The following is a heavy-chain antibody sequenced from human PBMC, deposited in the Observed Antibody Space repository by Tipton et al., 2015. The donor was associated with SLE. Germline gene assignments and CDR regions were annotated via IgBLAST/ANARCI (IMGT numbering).Heavy chain of an antibody. D-gene: IGHD2/OR15-2a*01. CDR2: VWQSGST. CDR3: ARNIDSAMYIDH. Sequence: TLSLTCSVSGYPIRSGYFWGWIRQPPGQGLEWLGSVWQSGSTYLNPSLKGRLSLSVDTSKNQFSLRLSAATAADTARYFCARNIDSAMYIDHWGQGILVTVSS. V-gene: IGHV4-38-2*02. J-gene: IGHJ4*02. CDR1: GYPIRSGYF.